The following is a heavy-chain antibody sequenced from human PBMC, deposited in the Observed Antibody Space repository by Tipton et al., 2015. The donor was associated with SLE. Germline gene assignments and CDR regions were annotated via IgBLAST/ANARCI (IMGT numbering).Heavy chain of an antibody. V-gene: IGHV4-34*01. CDR1: GGSFSGYY. Sequence: LRLSCAVYGGSFSGYYWSWVRQPPGKGLEWIGEINHSGSTNYNPSLKSRVTISVDTSKNQFSLKLSSVTAADTAVYYCARDVGYDFWSGPAGFATWGQGTLVTVSS. J-gene: IGHJ4*02. CDR3: ARDVGYDFWSGPAGFAT. CDR2: INHSGST. D-gene: IGHD3-3*01.